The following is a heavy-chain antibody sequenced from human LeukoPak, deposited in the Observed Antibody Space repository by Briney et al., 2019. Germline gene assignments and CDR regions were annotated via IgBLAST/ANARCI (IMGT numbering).Heavy chain of an antibody. J-gene: IGHJ3*02. CDR2: INHSGST. Sequence: SETLSLTCAVYGGSFSGYYWSWMRQPPAKGLEWIGEINHSGSTNYNPSLKRRVTISVDTSKNQFFLKPSSVTAADAAVYYCERSDAFDIWGQGTMVTVSS. CDR3: ERSDAFDI. V-gene: IGHV4-34*01. CDR1: GGSFSGYY.